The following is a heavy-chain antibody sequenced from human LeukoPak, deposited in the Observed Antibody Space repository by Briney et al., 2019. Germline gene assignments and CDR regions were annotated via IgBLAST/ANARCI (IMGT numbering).Heavy chain of an antibody. CDR3: ARVVGSGSYIGGFDY. CDR1: GGSISSYY. CDR2: FYYSGST. V-gene: IGHV4-59*01. Sequence: PSETLSLTCTVSGGSISSYYWSWIRQPPGKGLEWIGYFYYSGSTNYNPSLKSRVTISVDTSKNQFSLKLSSVTAADTAVYYCARVVGSGSYIGGFDYWGQGTLVTVSS. J-gene: IGHJ4*02. D-gene: IGHD3-10*01.